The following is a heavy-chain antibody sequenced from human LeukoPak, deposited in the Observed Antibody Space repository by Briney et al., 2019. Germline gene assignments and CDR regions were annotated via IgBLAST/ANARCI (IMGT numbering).Heavy chain of an antibody. Sequence: ASVTVSCKASGYTFRNFDINWVRQAPGQGLEWMGWINPKSGTRGHAQKFQGRITMTRNTPISTAYMELNSLRSEDTAVYYCATEIAGITPAGTTDYRGRGTLVTVSS. CDR2: INPKSGTR. D-gene: IGHD6-13*01. V-gene: IGHV1-8*01. CDR1: GYTFRNFD. J-gene: IGHJ4*02. CDR3: ATEIAGITPAGTTDY.